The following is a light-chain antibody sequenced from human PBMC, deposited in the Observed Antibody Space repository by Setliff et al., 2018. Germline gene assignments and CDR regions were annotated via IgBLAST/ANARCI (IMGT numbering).Light chain of an antibody. J-gene: IGLJ1*01. CDR3: CSYAGSYTFYV. CDR2: EVT. Sequence: QSVLTQPPSASGSPGQSLTISCTGTSSDVGAYNSVSWYQQHPGKAPKLMIYEVTKRPSGVPDRFSGSKSGNTASLIISGLQAEDEADYYCCSYAGSYTFYVFGTGTKVTVL. V-gene: IGLV2-8*01. CDR1: SSDVGAYNS.